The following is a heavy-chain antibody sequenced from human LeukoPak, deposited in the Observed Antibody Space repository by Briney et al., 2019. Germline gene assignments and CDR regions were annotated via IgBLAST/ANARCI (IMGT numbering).Heavy chain of an antibody. Sequence: GGSLRLSCAASGFTFSSYAMSWVRQAPGKGLEWISAISGSGGSTYYADSVKGRFTISRDNSKNTLYLQMNSLRAEDTAVYYCAKELGHYYGSGSYYRYFDYWGQGTLVTVSS. J-gene: IGHJ4*02. CDR3: AKELGHYYGSGSYYRYFDY. CDR1: GFTFSSYA. D-gene: IGHD3-10*01. CDR2: ISGSGGST. V-gene: IGHV3-23*01.